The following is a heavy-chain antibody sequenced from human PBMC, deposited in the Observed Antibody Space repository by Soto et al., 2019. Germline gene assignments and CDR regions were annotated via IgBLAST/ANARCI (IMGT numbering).Heavy chain of an antibody. V-gene: IGHV3-21*01. D-gene: IGHD2-8*01. CDR1: GYTFSSYS. CDR3: ARDNGFGWFDP. Sequence: EVQLVESGGGLVKPGGSLRLSCAASGYTFSSYSMNWVRQAPGKGLEWVSSISSSSSYIYYADSVKGRFTISRDNAKNSLYLQMNSLRAEDTAVYYCARDNGFGWFDPWGQGTLVTVSS. J-gene: IGHJ5*02. CDR2: ISSSSSYI.